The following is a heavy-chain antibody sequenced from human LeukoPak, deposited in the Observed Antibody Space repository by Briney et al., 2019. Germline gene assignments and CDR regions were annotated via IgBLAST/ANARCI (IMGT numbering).Heavy chain of an antibody. CDR2: INHSGST. D-gene: IGHD4-23*01. Sequence: SETLSLTRAVYGGSFNGYYWSWLRPPPGKGLEWIGEINHSGSTNYNPSLKSRVTISVDTSKNQFSLKLSSVTAADTAVYYCATEIDYGGINNWFDPWGQGTLVTVSS. J-gene: IGHJ5*02. CDR3: ATEIDYGGINNWFDP. V-gene: IGHV4-34*01. CDR1: GGSFNGYY.